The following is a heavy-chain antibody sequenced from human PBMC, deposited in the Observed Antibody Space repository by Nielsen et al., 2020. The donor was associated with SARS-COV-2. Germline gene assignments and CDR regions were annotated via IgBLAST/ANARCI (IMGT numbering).Heavy chain of an antibody. CDR1: GFTFRRYA. Sequence: GGSLRLSCAVSGFTFRRYAMSWVRRAPGKGLEWVSAISASGSSTCYGDAVKGRFTISRDNAINTLYLQMNSLRAEDTAVYYCAKDPYSSGWYWWGFDYWGQGTLVTVSS. J-gene: IGHJ4*02. CDR2: ISASGSST. V-gene: IGHV3-23*01. CDR3: AKDPYSSGWYWWGFDY. D-gene: IGHD6-19*01.